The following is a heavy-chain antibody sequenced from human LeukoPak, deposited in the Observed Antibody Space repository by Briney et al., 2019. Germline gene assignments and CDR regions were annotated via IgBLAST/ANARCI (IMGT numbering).Heavy chain of an antibody. Sequence: SETLSLTCTVSGGSISSYYWSWIRQPAGKGLEWIGRIYTSGSTNYNPSLKSRVTMSVDTSKNQFSLKLSSVTAADTAVYYCAGHRNYYDSSGYYLSNPIWGQGTLVTVSS. V-gene: IGHV4-4*07. CDR2: IYTSGST. CDR3: AGHRNYYDSSGYYLSNPI. CDR1: GGSISSYY. D-gene: IGHD3-22*01. J-gene: IGHJ4*02.